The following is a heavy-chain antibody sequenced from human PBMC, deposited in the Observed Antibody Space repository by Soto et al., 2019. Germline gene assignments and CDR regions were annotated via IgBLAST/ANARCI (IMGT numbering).Heavy chain of an antibody. V-gene: IGHV1-69*13. CDR1: GGTFSSYA. Sequence: SVKVSCKASGGTFSSYAISWVRQAPGQGLEWMGGIIPIFGTANYAQKFQGRVTITADESTSTAYMELSSLRSDDTAVYYCAITDDITIFGVVRGFDYWGQGSLVTASS. CDR2: IIPIFGTA. CDR3: AITDDITIFGVVRGFDY. D-gene: IGHD3-3*01. J-gene: IGHJ4*02.